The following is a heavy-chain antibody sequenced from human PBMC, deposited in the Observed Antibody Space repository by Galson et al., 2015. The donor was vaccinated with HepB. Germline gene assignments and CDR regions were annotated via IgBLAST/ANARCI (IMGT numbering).Heavy chain of an antibody. J-gene: IGHJ4*01. V-gene: IGHV1-18*04. CDR2: IGSDNGET. D-gene: IGHD2-15*01. CDR1: GYSFRHHG. CDR3: ARAVLGSLYGDFDY. Sequence: SVKVSCKASGYSFRHHGISWVRQAPGQGLEWLGWIGSDNGETKYTEKFQGRVTMTTDISMSTSYMELRSLRSDDTAVHYCARAVLGSLYGDFDYWGQGTLITVSS.